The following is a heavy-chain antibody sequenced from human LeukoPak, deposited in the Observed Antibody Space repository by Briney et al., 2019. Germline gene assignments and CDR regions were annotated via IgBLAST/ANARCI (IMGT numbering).Heavy chain of an antibody. V-gene: IGHV3-23*01. Sequence: GGSLRLSCAASGFTFSSYGMSWVRQAPGKGLEWVSAISGNGGSTYYADSVKGRFTISRDNSKNTLYLQLNSLRGDDTAVYYCAKRHSSTWYFNWGQGTLVTVSS. D-gene: IGHD6-13*01. J-gene: IGHJ4*02. CDR3: AKRHSSTWYFN. CDR1: GFTFSSYG. CDR2: ISGNGGST.